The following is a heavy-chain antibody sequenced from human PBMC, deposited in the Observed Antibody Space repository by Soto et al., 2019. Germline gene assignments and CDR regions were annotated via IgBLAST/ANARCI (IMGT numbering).Heavy chain of an antibody. CDR1: GFTFSSYG. CDR2: IGYDGSNK. Sequence: QVQLVESGGGVVQPGRSLRLSCAASGFTFSSYGMHWVRQAPGKGLEWVAVIGYDGSNKYYADSVKGRFTISRDNSKNTLYLQMNSLRAEDTAVYYCASGDVAYCGGDCYSRGHDAFDIWGQGTMVTVSS. CDR3: ASGDVAYCGGDCYSRGHDAFDI. J-gene: IGHJ3*02. D-gene: IGHD2-21*01. V-gene: IGHV3-33*01.